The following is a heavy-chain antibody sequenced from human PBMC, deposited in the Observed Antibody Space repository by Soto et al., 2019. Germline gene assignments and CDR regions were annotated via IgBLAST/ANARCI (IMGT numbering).Heavy chain of an antibody. D-gene: IGHD3-10*01. V-gene: IGHV4-61*01. Sequence: QVQLQESGPGLVKPSETLSLTCTVSGGSVNSGSYYWSWIRQRPGKGLEGVGHIYYSGSATYNPPLQRRVPIIVDPSKDQFSLKLASVTAADTAVYYCARDSYFHLKRGGYYCYAIDVWGQGTTVTVSS. CDR2: IYYSGSA. J-gene: IGHJ6*02. CDR1: GGSVNSGSYY. CDR3: ARDSYFHLKRGGYYCYAIDV.